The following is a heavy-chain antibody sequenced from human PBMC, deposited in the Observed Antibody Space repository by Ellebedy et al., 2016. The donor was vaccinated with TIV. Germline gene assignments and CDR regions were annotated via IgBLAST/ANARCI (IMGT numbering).Heavy chain of an antibody. CDR1: GFTVSNNY. CDR2: IYSGGST. Sequence: GESLKISXAASGFTVSNNYMNWVRQAPGKGLEWVSLIYSGGSTHYADSVRGRFTISRDYSKNTLYLQMNSLRAEDTAVYYCARDSGSMVRGVSKPDYWGQGTLVTVPS. V-gene: IGHV3-53*01. CDR3: ARDSGSMVRGVSKPDY. D-gene: IGHD3-10*01. J-gene: IGHJ4*02.